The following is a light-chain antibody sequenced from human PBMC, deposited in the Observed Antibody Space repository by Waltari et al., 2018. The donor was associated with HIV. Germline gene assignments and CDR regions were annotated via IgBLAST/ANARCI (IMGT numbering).Light chain of an antibody. V-gene: IGLV1-40*01. J-gene: IGLJ1*01. CDR2: GNS. Sequence: QSVLTQPPSVSGAPGQRVTISCTGSSSNIGAGYHVHWYQQLPGTAPKLLIYGNSNRPSGVPDRFSGSKSGTSASLAITWLQAEDEADYHCQSHDNSLSGYVFGTGTKVTVL. CDR1: SSNIGAGYH. CDR3: QSHDNSLSGYV.